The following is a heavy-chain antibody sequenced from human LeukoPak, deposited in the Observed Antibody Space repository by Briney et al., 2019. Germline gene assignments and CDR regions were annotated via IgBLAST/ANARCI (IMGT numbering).Heavy chain of an antibody. Sequence: GGSLRLSCAASGFTFSSYEMNWVRQAPGKGLEWVSYISSSGSTIYYADSVKGRFTISRDNAKNSLYLQMNSLRAEDTAVYYCAREDYDSSGYGGAFDIWGQGTMVTVSS. CDR1: GFTFSSYE. D-gene: IGHD3-22*01. CDR2: ISSSGSTI. V-gene: IGHV3-48*03. CDR3: AREDYDSSGYGGAFDI. J-gene: IGHJ3*02.